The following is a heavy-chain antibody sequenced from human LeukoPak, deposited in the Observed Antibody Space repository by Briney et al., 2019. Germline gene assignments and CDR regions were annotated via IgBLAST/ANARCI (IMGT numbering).Heavy chain of an antibody. CDR2: ISTYNGNT. CDR3: ARGSYLYQFDY. Sequence: ASVKVSCKAFGYTFTKEAISWVRQAPGQGLEWMGWISTYNGNTNYAQKVQGRVTMTTDTSTSTAYMELRSLISDDTAVYYCARGSYLYQFDYWGQGTLVTVSS. V-gene: IGHV1-18*01. J-gene: IGHJ4*02. D-gene: IGHD3-10*01. CDR1: GYTFTKEA.